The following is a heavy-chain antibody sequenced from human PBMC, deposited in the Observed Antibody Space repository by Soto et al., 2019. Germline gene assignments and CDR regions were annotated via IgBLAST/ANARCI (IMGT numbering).Heavy chain of an antibody. Sequence: QVQLQESGPGLVKPSETLSLTCTVSGGSVSSGSYYWSWIRQPPGKGLEWIGYIYYSGSTNYNPSLKSRVTISVDTSKNQFSLKLSSVTAADTAVYYCARRIAAAGYYYGMDVWGQGTTVTVSS. D-gene: IGHD6-13*01. CDR3: ARRIAAAGYYYGMDV. CDR1: GGSVSSGSYY. V-gene: IGHV4-61*01. CDR2: IYYSGST. J-gene: IGHJ6*02.